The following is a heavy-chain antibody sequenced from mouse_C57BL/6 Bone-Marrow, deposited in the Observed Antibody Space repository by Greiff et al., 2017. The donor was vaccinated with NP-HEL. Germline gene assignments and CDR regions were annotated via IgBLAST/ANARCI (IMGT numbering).Heavy chain of an antibody. Sequence: QVQLQQPGAELVRPGSSVKLSCKASGYTFTSYWMHWVKQRPIQGLEWIGSIDPSDSETHYNQKFKDKATLTVDKSSSTAYMQLSSLTSEDSAVYYCARNNGSSPAWFAYWGQGTLVTVSA. CDR1: GYTFTSYW. V-gene: IGHV1-52*01. CDR3: ARNNGSSPAWFAY. CDR2: IDPSDSET. D-gene: IGHD1-1*01. J-gene: IGHJ3*01.